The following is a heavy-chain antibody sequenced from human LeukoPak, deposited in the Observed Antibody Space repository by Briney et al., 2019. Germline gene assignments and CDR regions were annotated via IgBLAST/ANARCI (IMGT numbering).Heavy chain of an antibody. D-gene: IGHD3-22*01. CDR3: ARDHYYDSSGYSDFDY. V-gene: IGHV3-21*01. CDR2: VSSSSSYI. CDR1: GFTFSSYS. Sequence: PGGSLRLSCAASGFTFSSYSMNWVRQAPGKGLEWVSSVSSSSSYIYYADSVKGRFTISRDNAKNSLYLQMNSLRAEDTAVYYCARDHYYDSSGYSDFDYWGQGTLVTVSS. J-gene: IGHJ4*02.